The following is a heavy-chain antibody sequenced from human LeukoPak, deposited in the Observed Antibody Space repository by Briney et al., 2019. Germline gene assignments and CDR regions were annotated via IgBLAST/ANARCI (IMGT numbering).Heavy chain of an antibody. D-gene: IGHD5-18*01. J-gene: IGHJ4*02. CDR3: ARAPTFPGYSYGFDY. Sequence: SVKVSCKASGGTFSSYAISWVRQAPGQGLEWMGGIIPIFGTANYAQKFQGRVTITADKSTSTAYMELSSLRSEDTAVYYCARAPTFPGYSYGFDYWGQGTLVTVSS. CDR1: GGTFSSYA. CDR2: IIPIFGTA. V-gene: IGHV1-69*06.